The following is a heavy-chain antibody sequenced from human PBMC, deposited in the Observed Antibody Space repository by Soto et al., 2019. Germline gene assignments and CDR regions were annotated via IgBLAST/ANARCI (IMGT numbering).Heavy chain of an antibody. CDR2: ISGSGGST. CDR1: GFTFSSYA. D-gene: IGHD6-13*01. J-gene: IGHJ4*02. CDR3: AKDREIAAAGTLDY. Sequence: GGSLRLFCAASGFTFSSYAMSWVRQAPGKGLEWVSAISGSGGSTYYAASVKGRFTISRDNSKNTLYLQMNSLRAEDTAVYYCAKDREIAAAGTLDYWGQGTLVTVSS. V-gene: IGHV3-23*01.